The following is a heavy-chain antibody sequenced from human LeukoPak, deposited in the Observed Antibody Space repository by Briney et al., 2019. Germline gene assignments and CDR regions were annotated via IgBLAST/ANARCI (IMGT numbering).Heavy chain of an antibody. CDR3: AKVRGSGSYELDY. CDR1: GFTFSSYG. CDR2: ISGSGGST. V-gene: IGHV3-23*01. Sequence: GGSLRLSCAASGFTFSSYGMSWVRQAPGKGLEWVSGISGSGGSTNCADSVKGRFTISRDNSKNTLYLQMNSLRAEDTAVYYCAKVRGSGSYELDYWGQGTLVTVSS. D-gene: IGHD3-10*01. J-gene: IGHJ4*02.